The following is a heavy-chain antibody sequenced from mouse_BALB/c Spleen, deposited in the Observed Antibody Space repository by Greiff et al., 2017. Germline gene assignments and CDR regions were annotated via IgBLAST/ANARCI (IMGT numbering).Heavy chain of an antibody. CDR3: ARDSYGNYGYYFDY. CDR2: INPYNDGT. CDR1: GYTFTSYV. D-gene: IGHD2-10*02. J-gene: IGHJ2*01. Sequence: EVQGVESGPELVKPGASVKMSCKASGYTFTSYVMHWVKQKPGQGLEWIGYINPYNDGTKYNEKFKGKATLTSDKSSSTAYMELSSLTSEDSAVYYCARDSYGNYGYYFDYWGQGTTLTVSS. V-gene: IGHV1-14*01.